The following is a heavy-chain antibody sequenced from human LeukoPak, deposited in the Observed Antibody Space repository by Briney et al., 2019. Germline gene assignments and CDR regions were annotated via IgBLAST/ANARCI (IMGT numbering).Heavy chain of an antibody. CDR2: IYPGDSDT. J-gene: IGHJ5*02. D-gene: IGHD3-22*01. V-gene: IGHV5-51*01. CDR1: GYSFTSYW. CDR3: ARGKPYYYDSSGYSNWFDP. Sequence: GESLKISCKGSGYSFTSYWIGWVRQMPGKGLVWMGIIYPGDSDTRYSPSLQGQVTISADKSISTAYLQWSSLKASDTAMYYCARGKPYYYDSSGYSNWFDPWGQGTLVTVSS.